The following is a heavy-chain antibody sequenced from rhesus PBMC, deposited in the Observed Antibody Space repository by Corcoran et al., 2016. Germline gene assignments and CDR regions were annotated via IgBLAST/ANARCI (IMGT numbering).Heavy chain of an antibody. CDR1: GDSISGWYY. V-gene: IGHV4S14*01. CDR2: IYGTSGTT. D-gene: IGHD6-25*01. Sequence: QVQLQESGPGLVKSSETLSLTCAVSGDSISGWYYWARIRQSPGKGLEGIGSIYGTSGTTYYNPLLESRVTLSVDTSKNQLSLKLSSVTAADTAVYYCARVGVYSGSWTHFDYWGQGVLVTVSS. J-gene: IGHJ4*01. CDR3: ARVGVYSGSWTHFDY.